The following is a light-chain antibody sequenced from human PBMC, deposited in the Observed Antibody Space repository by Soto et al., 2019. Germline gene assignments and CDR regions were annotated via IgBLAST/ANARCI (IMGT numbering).Light chain of an antibody. V-gene: IGKV3-15*01. CDR2: GAS. Sequence: EIVMTQSPATLSVSPGERATLSCRASQSVSSNLAWYQQKPGQAHRLLIYGASTRATGIPARFSGSGSGTEFTLTISSRQSEDFAVYYCQQYNNWPPWTFGQGTKVEI. CDR1: QSVSSN. J-gene: IGKJ1*01. CDR3: QQYNNWPPWT.